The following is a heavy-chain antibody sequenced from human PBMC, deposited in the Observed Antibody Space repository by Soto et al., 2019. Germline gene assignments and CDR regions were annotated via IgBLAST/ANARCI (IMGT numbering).Heavy chain of an antibody. J-gene: IGHJ6*02. CDR1: GGSISSSSYY. CDR3: ARRTRSYYYYGMDV. V-gene: IGHV4-39*01. Sequence: PSETLSLTCTVSGGSISSSSYYWGWIRQPPGKGLEWIGSIYYSGSTYYNPSLKSRVTISVDTSKNQFSLKLSSVTAADTAVYYCARRTRSYYYYGMDVWGQGTTVTVSS. CDR2: IYYSGST.